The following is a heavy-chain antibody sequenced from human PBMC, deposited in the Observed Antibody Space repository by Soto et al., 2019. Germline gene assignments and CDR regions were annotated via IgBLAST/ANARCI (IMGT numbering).Heavy chain of an antibody. CDR3: AKDPTYAYYFDS. CDR1: GFTFSTYA. CDR2: ISGSGGST. J-gene: IGHJ4*02. V-gene: IGHV3-23*01. Sequence: PGGSLRLSCAGSGFTFSTYAMTWVRQAPGKGLEWVSEISGSGGSTYYADSVKGRFTISRDNSKNTMYLQMNSLRVEDTAVYYCAKDPTYAYYFDSWGQGTLVTVSS.